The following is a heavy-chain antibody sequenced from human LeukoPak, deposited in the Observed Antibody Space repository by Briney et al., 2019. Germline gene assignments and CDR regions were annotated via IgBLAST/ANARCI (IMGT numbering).Heavy chain of an antibody. CDR1: GGSISSYY. V-gene: IGHV4-59*01. CDR3: ARYYYDSSGYYSVNWFDP. D-gene: IGHD3-22*01. J-gene: IGHJ5*02. CDR2: IYYSGST. Sequence: SETLSLTCTVSGGSISSYYGSWTRHPPGKGLEGIGYIYYSGSTNYNPSLKSRVTISVDTSKNQFSLQLSSVTAADTAVYYCARYYYDSSGYYSVNWFDPWGQGTLVTVSS.